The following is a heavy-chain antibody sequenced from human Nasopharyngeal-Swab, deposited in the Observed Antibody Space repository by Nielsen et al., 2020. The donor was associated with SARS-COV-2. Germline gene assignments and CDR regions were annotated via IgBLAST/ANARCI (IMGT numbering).Heavy chain of an antibody. J-gene: IGHJ5*02. D-gene: IGHD4-23*01. CDR2: IYTSGST. CDR1: GGPISSYY. Sequence: SETLSLTCTVSGGPISSYYWSWIRQPAGKGLEWIGRIYTSGSTNYNPSLKSRVTMSVDTSKNQFSLKLSSVTAADTAVYYCARTTHYGGTTDLWGQGTLVTVSS. V-gene: IGHV4-4*07. CDR3: ARTTHYGGTTDL.